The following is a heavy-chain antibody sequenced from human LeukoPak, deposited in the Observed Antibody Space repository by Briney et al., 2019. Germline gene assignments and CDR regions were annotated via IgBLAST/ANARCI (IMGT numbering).Heavy chain of an antibody. J-gene: IGHJ5*02. CDR1: GYKLTNNW. CDR3: VRFGLTSSLDH. CDR2: IYPGYSDA. V-gene: IGHV5-51*01. Sequence: GESLKISCKISGYKLTNNWIGWVRQVPGKGLEWMGLIYPGYSDAKYSPSFQGQVTLSVDASISTAYLQLSGLRASDAAIYYCVRFGLTSSLDHWGQGTLVTVSS. D-gene: IGHD6-13*01.